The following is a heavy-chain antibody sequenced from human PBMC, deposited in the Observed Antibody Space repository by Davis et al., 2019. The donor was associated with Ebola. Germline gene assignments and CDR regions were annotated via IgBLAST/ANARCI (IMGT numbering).Heavy chain of an antibody. V-gene: IGHV4-38-2*01. D-gene: IGHD3-3*01. Sequence: SETLSLTCAVSGYSISSGYYWGWIRQPPGRGLEWIGSLYHGGNTYYNPSLKSRVTISVDTSKNQFSLKLSSVTAADTAVYYCARGDFWSGYFYFDYWGQGTLVTVSS. J-gene: IGHJ4*02. CDR2: LYHGGNT. CDR1: GYSISSGYY. CDR3: ARGDFWSGYFYFDY.